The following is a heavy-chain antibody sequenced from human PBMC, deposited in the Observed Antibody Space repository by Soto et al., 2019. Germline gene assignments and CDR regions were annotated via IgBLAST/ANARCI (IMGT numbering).Heavy chain of an antibody. CDR3: VREDDGGDRDYYGLDV. D-gene: IGHD4-17*01. J-gene: IGHJ6*02. V-gene: IGHV4-30-4*01. Sequence: QVQLQESGPGLVRPSQTLSLTCTVSGGSISSDHYHWTWIRQTPGKGLEWIGYIHYSGSVYYNLSLQIRVTMSVDTSKNLFSLKLSSVTAADTAVYFCVREDDGGDRDYYGLDVWGQGTTVTVSS. CDR1: GGSISSDHYH. CDR2: IHYSGSV.